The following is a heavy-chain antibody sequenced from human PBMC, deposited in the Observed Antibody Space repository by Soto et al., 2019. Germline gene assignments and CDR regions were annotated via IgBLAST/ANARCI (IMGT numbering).Heavy chain of an antibody. V-gene: IGHV3-72*01. J-gene: IGHJ4*02. CDR3: ARGYCSGGSCYSGSH. Sequence: QPGGSLRLSCAASGFTFSDHYMDWVRQAPDKGLEWVGRARSKANGYTTEYAASVKGRFTISRDDSKNSLYLQMNSLRTEDTAVYYCARGYCSGGSCYSGSHWGQGTLVTVSS. CDR2: ARSKANGYTT. D-gene: IGHD2-15*01. CDR1: GFTFSDHY.